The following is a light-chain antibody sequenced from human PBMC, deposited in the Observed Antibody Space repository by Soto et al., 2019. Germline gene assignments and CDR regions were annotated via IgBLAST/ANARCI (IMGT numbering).Light chain of an antibody. Sequence: QSALTQPASVSGSPGQSITISCTGTSSDVGRYNLVSWYQQHPGKAPKLMIYEGSKRPSGVSNRFSGSKSGKTASLTISGLQAEDEADYYCCSYAGSSTFYVFGTGTKLTVL. V-gene: IGLV2-23*01. CDR3: CSYAGSSTFYV. CDR1: SSDVGRYNL. J-gene: IGLJ1*01. CDR2: EGS.